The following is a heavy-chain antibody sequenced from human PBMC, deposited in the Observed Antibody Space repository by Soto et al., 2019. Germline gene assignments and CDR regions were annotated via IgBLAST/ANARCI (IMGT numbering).Heavy chain of an antibody. J-gene: IGHJ4*02. V-gene: IGHV1-2*02. D-gene: IGHD6-19*01. Sequence: ASVKVSCKASGYTFSGFYMHWVRQAPGQGLEWMGWINPNSGGTKSAEKFQGRVTMTRDTSIGTAYMELSRLTSDDTAVYYCASAAVTGTAGLDFWGQGTQVTVSS. CDR3: ASAAVTGTAGLDF. CDR1: GYTFSGFY. CDR2: INPNSGGT.